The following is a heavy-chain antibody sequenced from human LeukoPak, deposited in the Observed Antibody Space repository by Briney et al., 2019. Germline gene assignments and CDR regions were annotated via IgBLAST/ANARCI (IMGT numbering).Heavy chain of an antibody. CDR2: IYNGGST. J-gene: IGHJ4*02. CDR3: ANSGSAYSFDY. Sequence: PGGSHSHSCAPSGSTLSSDYMSWVRQAPGKGLEWVSVIYNGGSTYYADSVKSRFTISRDNSKNTLYLQMNSLRAEDTAVYYCANSGSAYSFDYWGRGPGDPVSS. V-gene: IGHV3-66*01. D-gene: IGHD1-26*01. CDR1: GSTLSSDY.